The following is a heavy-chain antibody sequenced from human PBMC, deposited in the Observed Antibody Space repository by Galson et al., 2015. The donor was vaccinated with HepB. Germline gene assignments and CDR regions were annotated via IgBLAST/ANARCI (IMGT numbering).Heavy chain of an antibody. D-gene: IGHD3-10*01. CDR1: GFSFTRYA. CDR2: IWYDGNNK. V-gene: IGHV3-33*08. J-gene: IGHJ4*02. CDR3: ARSDYYGSGTTEY. Sequence: SLRLSCAASGFSFTRYAMTWVRQAPGKGLEWVAVIWYDGNNKYYADSVKGRFTISRDNSKNTLYPRMNSLRVEDTAVYYCARSDYYGSGTTEYWGQGILVTVSS.